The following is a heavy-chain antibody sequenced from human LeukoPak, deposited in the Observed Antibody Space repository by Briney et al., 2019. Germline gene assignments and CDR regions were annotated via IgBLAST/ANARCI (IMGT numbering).Heavy chain of an antibody. J-gene: IGHJ4*02. CDR1: GYTFTSYG. CDR3: ARTRGSSGWYGSLDY. D-gene: IGHD6-19*01. CDR2: ISAYNGNT. Sequence: ASVKVSCKASGYTFTSYGISWVRQAPGQGLEWMGWISAYNGNTNYAQKLQGRVTMTTDTSTSTAYMELRSLRSNDTAVYYCARTRGSSGWYGSLDYWGQGTLVTVSS. V-gene: IGHV1-18*01.